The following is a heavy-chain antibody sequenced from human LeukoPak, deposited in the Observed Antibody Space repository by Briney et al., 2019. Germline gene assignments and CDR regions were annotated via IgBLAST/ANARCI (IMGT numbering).Heavy chain of an antibody. J-gene: IGHJ4*02. Sequence: GGSLRLSCAASGFTFSSYAMSWVRQAPGKGREWGSAISGSGGSTYYADSVKGRFTISRDNSKNTLYLQMNSLRAEDTAAYYCAKASAGSSGWLGLDYWGQGTLVTVSS. CDR3: AKASAGSSGWLGLDY. CDR2: ISGSGGST. CDR1: GFTFSSYA. V-gene: IGHV3-23*01. D-gene: IGHD6-19*01.